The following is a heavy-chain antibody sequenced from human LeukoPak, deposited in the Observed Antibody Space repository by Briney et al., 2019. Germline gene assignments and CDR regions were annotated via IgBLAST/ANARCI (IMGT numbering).Heavy chain of an antibody. Sequence: GGSLRLSCAASGFTFSDYWMSWVRQAPGKGLEWVANIKQDGSEKHYVDSVEGRFTISRDNAKNSLYLQMNSLRAEDTAVYYCARDLYGDYSPFDYWGQGTLVTVSS. CDR3: ARDLYGDYSPFDY. D-gene: IGHD4-17*01. J-gene: IGHJ4*02. V-gene: IGHV3-7*04. CDR1: GFTFSDYW. CDR2: IKQDGSEK.